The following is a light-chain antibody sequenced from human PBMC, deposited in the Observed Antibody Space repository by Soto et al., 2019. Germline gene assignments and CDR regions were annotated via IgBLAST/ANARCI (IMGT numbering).Light chain of an antibody. CDR2: VTS. J-gene: IGKJ5*01. CDR1: QGLRGS. V-gene: IGKV1-12*01. Sequence: DIQMTPSPSSLSAPVGDRVTITCRAPQGLRGSLAWYQQKPGKAPKLLISVTSRLQSEVTSRFSGSSSGTDFTLTLDSLQPEDFATYYCQQGHDWPLTFGQGKRLQIK. CDR3: QQGHDWPLT.